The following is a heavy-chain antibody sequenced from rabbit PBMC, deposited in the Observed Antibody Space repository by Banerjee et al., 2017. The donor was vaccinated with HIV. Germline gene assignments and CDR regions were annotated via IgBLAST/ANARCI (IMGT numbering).Heavy chain of an antibody. D-gene: IGHD4-1*01. V-gene: IGHV1S40*01. CDR2: INTISGDT. J-gene: IGHJ4*01. CDR3: ARDLAGVIGWNFNL. Sequence: LVKPEGSLTLSCKASGFTVSSYHMCWVRQAPGKGLEWIACINTISGDTVYATWAKGRFTISKASWTTVTLQMTSLTAADTASYFCARDLAGVIGWNFNLWGPGTLVTVS. CDR1: GFTVSSYH.